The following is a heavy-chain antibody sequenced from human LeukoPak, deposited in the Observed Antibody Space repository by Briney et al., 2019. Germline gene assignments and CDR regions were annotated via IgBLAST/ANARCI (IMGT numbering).Heavy chain of an antibody. CDR2: INWNSGSI. J-gene: IGHJ4*02. CDR3: ARDFVPYDSSGYYYIATVDY. D-gene: IGHD3-22*01. Sequence: GGSLRLSCVASGFSFDDYAMHWVRQAPGKGLEWVSGINWNSGSIGYADSVKGRFTISRDNAKNSLYLQMNSLRAEDTAVYYCARDFVPYDSSGYYYIATVDYWGQGTLVTVSS. V-gene: IGHV3-9*01. CDR1: GFSFDDYA.